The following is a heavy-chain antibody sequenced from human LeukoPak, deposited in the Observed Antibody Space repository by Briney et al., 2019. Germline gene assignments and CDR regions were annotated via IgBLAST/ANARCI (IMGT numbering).Heavy chain of an antibody. V-gene: IGHV3-74*01. Sequence: GGSLRLSCAASGFTFSSYWMHWVRQAPGKGLVWVSRINSDGSSTSYADSVKGRFAISRDNSKNTLYLQMNSLRAEDMAVYYCAKPLLFIRPSYGDYAIDYWGQGTLVTVSS. J-gene: IGHJ4*02. D-gene: IGHD4-17*01. CDR3: AKPLLFIRPSYGDYAIDY. CDR1: GFTFSSYW. CDR2: INSDGSST.